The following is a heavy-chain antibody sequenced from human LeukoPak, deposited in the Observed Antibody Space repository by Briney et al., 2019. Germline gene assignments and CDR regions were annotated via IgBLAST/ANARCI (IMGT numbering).Heavy chain of an antibody. CDR2: TVVGSGST. CDR1: GFTFTSSA. CDR3: AAGINCSGGSCYAGWFDP. V-gene: IGHV1-58*02. J-gene: IGHJ5*02. D-gene: IGHD2-15*01. Sequence: SVKVSCRASGFTFTSSAMQWVRQARGQRLEWIGWTVVGSGSTNYAQKFQEGVTITRDMSTSTAYMELSSLRSEDTAVYYCAAGINCSGGSCYAGWFDPWGQGTLVTVSS.